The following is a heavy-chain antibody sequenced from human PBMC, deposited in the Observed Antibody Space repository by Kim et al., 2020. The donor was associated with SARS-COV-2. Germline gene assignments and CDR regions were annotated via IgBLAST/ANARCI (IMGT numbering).Heavy chain of an antibody. CDR1: GGSFSGYY. V-gene: IGHV4-34*01. J-gene: IGHJ4*02. CDR3: ARGTGPVRGVIG. D-gene: IGHD3-10*01. Sequence: SETLSLTCAVYGGSFSGYYWSWIRQPPGKGLEWIGEINHSGSTNYNPSLKSRVTISVDTSKNQFSLKLSSVTAADTAVYYCARGTGPVRGVIGWGQGTLVTVSS. CDR2: INHSGST.